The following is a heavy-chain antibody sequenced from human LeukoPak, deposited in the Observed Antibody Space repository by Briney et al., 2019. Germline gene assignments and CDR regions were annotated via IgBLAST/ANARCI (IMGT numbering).Heavy chain of an antibody. Sequence: SVKVSCKASGGTFSSYAISWVRQAPGQGLEWMGGIIPIFGTANYAQKFQGRVTITADESTSTAYMELSSLRSEDTAVYYCARGPYDSSGYIHGPFDYWGQGTLVTVSS. D-gene: IGHD3-22*01. V-gene: IGHV1-69*13. CDR1: GGTFSSYA. J-gene: IGHJ4*02. CDR2: IIPIFGTA. CDR3: ARGPYDSSGYIHGPFDY.